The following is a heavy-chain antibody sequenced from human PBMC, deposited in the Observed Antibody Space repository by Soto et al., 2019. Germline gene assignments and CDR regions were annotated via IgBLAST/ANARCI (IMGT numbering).Heavy chain of an antibody. CDR2: ISGDGSIT. CDR1: GFTFSSYW. Sequence: GASLRLSCAASGFTFSSYWMHWARQAPGKGLVWVSSISGDGSITNYADSVKGRFTISRDNSNNTLYLQMSSLRAEDTAVYYCANGLWSGSLSHWFDPWAQGTLVNVSS. J-gene: IGHJ5*02. V-gene: IGHV3-23*01. CDR3: ANGLWSGSLSHWFDP. D-gene: IGHD3-3*01.